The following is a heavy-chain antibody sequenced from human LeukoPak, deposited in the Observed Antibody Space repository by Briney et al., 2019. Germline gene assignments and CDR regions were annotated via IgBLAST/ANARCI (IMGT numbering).Heavy chain of an antibody. CDR3: AKDGSYDSSGYYNIRFDP. V-gene: IGHV3-23*01. Sequence: QSGGSLRLSCAASGFTFSSYAMSWVRQAPGKGLEWVSAISGSGGSTYYADSVKGRFTISRDNSKNTLYLQMNSLRAEDTAVYYCAKDGSYDSSGYYNIRFDPWGQGTLVTVSS. CDR2: ISGSGGST. J-gene: IGHJ5*02. CDR1: GFTFSSYA. D-gene: IGHD3-22*01.